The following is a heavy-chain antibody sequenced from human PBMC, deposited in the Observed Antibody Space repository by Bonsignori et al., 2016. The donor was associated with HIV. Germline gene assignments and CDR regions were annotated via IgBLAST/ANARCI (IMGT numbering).Heavy chain of an antibody. CDR3: ARDPIGSFGTYDFWSGQGGY. CDR2: IYYSGST. J-gene: IGHJ4*02. Sequence: SETLSLTCTVSGGSISSSSYYWGWIRQPPGKGLEWIGSIYYSGSTYYNPSLKSRVTISVDTSKNQFSLKLSSVTAADTAVYYCARDPIGSFGTYDFWSGQGGYWGQGTLVTVSS. CDR1: GGSISSSSYY. V-gene: IGHV4-39*07. D-gene: IGHD3-3*01.